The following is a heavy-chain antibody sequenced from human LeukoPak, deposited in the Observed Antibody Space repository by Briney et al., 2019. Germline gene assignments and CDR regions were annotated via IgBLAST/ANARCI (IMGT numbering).Heavy chain of an antibody. Sequence: ASVKVSCKASGGTFGTYTISWVRQAPGQGLEWMGRILPIIHIPDYAQKFQDRVTITADTSTNTAYMELGSLRSEDTAVYYCAGETEDDSIFGVVFGPLDYWGQGTLVTVSS. CDR1: GGTFGTYT. D-gene: IGHD3-3*01. CDR3: AGETEDDSIFGVVFGPLDY. CDR2: ILPIIHIP. V-gene: IGHV1-69*04. J-gene: IGHJ4*02.